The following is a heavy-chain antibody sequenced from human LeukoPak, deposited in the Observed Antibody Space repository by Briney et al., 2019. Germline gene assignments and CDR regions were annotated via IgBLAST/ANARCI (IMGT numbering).Heavy chain of an antibody. V-gene: IGHV1-69*05. Sequence: ASVKVSCKASGGTFSSYAISWVRQAPGQGLEWMGGIIPIFGTANYAQKFQGRVTITTDESASTAYMELSSLRSKDTAVYYCASTGDEDAFDIWGQGTMVTVSS. CDR2: IIPIFGTA. CDR3: ASTGDEDAFDI. CDR1: GGTFSSYA. J-gene: IGHJ3*02. D-gene: IGHD3-10*01.